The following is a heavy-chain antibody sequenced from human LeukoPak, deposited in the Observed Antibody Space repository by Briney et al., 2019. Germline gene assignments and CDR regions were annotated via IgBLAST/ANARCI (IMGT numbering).Heavy chain of an antibody. V-gene: IGHV4-34*01. CDR1: GGSFSGYY. CDR3: ASSDYGYSNWFDP. D-gene: IGHD4/OR15-4a*01. Sequence: SETLSLTCAVYGGSFSGYYWSWIRQPPGKGLEWIGEINHSGSTNYNPSLKSRVIISVDTSKNQFSLKLSSVTAADTAVYYCASSDYGYSNWFDPWGQGTLVTVSS. J-gene: IGHJ5*02. CDR2: INHSGST.